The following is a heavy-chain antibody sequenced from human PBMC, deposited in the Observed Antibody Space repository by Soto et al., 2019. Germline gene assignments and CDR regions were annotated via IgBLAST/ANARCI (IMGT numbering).Heavy chain of an antibody. CDR3: AGGYCTRTSCHDYDN. Sequence: ASVEVSCQVSGCTLSELAIQWVRQSPGKGLEWMGGFDPEAGETFYAQKFQGRVTMTEDKSTDTAYMELRSLRSEDTAVYYCAGGYCTRTSCHDYDNWGQGTLVTVSS. D-gene: IGHD2-2*01. CDR1: GCTLSELA. CDR2: FDPEAGET. V-gene: IGHV1-24*01. J-gene: IGHJ4*02.